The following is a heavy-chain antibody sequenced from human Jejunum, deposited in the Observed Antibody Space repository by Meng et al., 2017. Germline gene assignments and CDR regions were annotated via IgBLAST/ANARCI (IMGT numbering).Heavy chain of an antibody. D-gene: IGHD2-15*01. Sequence: QVPRAQSGAEVKKPGASVKVSCKASGYTFSSYVIHWVRQAPGERPEWMAWINAADGSTKYSQKFQDRVTISRDTSANIAHMELNSLRSEDTGVYYCARAASSSTWYDSWGQGTLVTVSS. J-gene: IGHJ5*01. CDR1: GYTFSSYV. CDR2: INAADGST. V-gene: IGHV1-3*01. CDR3: ARAASSSTWYDS.